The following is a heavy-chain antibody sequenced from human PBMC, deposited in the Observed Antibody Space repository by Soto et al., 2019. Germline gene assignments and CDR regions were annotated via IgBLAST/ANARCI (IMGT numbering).Heavy chain of an antibody. V-gene: IGHV3-48*03. CDR3: ARNYIIYYDGSRAHYS. CDR1: GFTFSSFE. CDR2: ISSGGKTT. J-gene: IGHJ5*02. D-gene: IGHD3-22*01. Sequence: LRLSCVASGFTFSSFEMNWVRQAPGKGLEWISYISSGGKTTYYADSVKGRFTISRDNAKNSLYLQMSSLRAEDAAVYYCARNYIIYYDGSRAHYSWGRGTLVTVSS.